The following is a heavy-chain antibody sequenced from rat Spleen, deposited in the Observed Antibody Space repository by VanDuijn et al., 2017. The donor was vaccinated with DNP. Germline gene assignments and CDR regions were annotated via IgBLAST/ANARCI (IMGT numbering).Heavy chain of an antibody. V-gene: IGHV5-7*01. D-gene: IGHD1-4*01. CDR3: ASRPPPTRGPFDY. CDR2: ISCDGSDI. Sequence: EVQLVESGGGLVQPGRSLKLSCAASGFPFSDYYMAWVRQAPKKGLAWVATISCDGSDIYYRDSVKGRFTMSRDNAKSTLYLQMDSLRSEDTATYYCASRPPPTRGPFDYWGQGVTVTVSS. J-gene: IGHJ2*01. CDR1: GFPFSDYY.